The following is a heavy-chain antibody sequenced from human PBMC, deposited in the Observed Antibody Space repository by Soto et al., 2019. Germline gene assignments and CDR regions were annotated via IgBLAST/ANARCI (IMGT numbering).Heavy chain of an antibody. D-gene: IGHD2-21*02. V-gene: IGHV3-23*01. Sequence: EVQLLESGGGLVQPGGSLRLSCAASGFAFSSRAMGWVRQAPGMGPEWVSGISGSGGSTYYADSVKGRFTISRDNSKDMLDLQVNSLRAEDTAVYYCVLPSGGCGSDVCYAALFDYWGQGALVTVSS. CDR1: GFAFSSRA. J-gene: IGHJ4*02. CDR2: ISGSGGST. CDR3: VLPSGGCGSDVCYAALFDY.